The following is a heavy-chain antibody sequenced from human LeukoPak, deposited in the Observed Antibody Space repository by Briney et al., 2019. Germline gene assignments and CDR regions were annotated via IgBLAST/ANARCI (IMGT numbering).Heavy chain of an antibody. J-gene: IGHJ6*02. CDR3: AKDDYGLPGSYYYGMDV. CDR2: ISGSGDST. D-gene: IGHD4-17*01. CDR1: GFTFSSYA. V-gene: IGHV3-23*01. Sequence: GGSLRLSCAASGFTFSSYAMSWVRQAPGKGLEWVSAISGSGDSTYYADSVKGRFTISRDNSKNTLFLQMNSLRIEDTAVYYCAKDDYGLPGSYYYGMDVWGQGTTVTVSS.